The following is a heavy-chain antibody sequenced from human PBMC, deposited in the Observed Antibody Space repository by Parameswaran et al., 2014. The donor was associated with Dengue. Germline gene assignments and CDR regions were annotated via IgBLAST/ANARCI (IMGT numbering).Heavy chain of an antibody. V-gene: IGHV3-30*18. D-gene: IGHD3-10*01. CDR2: ISYDGSNK. J-gene: IGHJ6*02. CDR3: AKAEVEFGELFYYYYGMDV. Sequence: VRQMPGKGLEWVAVISYDGSNKYYADSVKGRFTISRDNSKNTLYLQMNSLRAEDTAVYYCAKAEVEFGELFYYYYGMDVWGQGTTVTGLL.